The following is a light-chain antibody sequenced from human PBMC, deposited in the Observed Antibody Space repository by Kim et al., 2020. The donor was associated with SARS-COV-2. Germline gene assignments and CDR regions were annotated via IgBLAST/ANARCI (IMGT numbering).Light chain of an antibody. V-gene: IGLV1-40*01. CDR1: SSDIGAGYV. J-gene: IGLJ3*02. CDR2: GTK. CDR3: QSYDNSLNTWV. Sequence: SVTISCTGGSSDIGAGYVVHWYQQLPGTAPKLLIFGTKNRPSGVPDRFTGSKSGTSASLAITGLQADDEADYYCQSYDNSLNTWVFGGGTQLTVL.